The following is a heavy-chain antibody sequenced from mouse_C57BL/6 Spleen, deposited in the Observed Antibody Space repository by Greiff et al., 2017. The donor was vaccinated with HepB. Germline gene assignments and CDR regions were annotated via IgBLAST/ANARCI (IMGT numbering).Heavy chain of an antibody. J-gene: IGHJ4*01. D-gene: IGHD1-1*01. CDR2: ISSGGDYI. CDR1: GFTFSSYA. Sequence: EVMLVESGEGLVKPGGSLKLSCAASGFTFSSYAMSWVRQTPEKRLEWVAYISSGGDYIYYADTVKGRFTISRDNARNTLYLQMSSLKSEDTAMYYCTREDYGEAYYAMDYWGQGTSVTVSS. V-gene: IGHV5-9-1*02. CDR3: TREDYGEAYYAMDY.